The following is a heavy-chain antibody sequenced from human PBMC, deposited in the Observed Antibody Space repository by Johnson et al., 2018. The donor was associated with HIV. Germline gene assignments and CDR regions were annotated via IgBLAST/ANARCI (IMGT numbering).Heavy chain of an antibody. Sequence: VQLVESGGGLVQPGGSLRLSCAASGFTFSTYWMNWVRQAPGKGLEWVAHIKQDGSEQYYVDTVKGRFTISRDNSKNTLYLQMNSLRVDDTAVYYCAKGPAAVFGLVADIWGQGTKVTVSS. V-gene: IGHV3-7*03. CDR2: IKQDGSEQ. CDR3: AKGPAAVFGLVADI. D-gene: IGHD3/OR15-3a*01. CDR1: GFTFSTYW. J-gene: IGHJ3*02.